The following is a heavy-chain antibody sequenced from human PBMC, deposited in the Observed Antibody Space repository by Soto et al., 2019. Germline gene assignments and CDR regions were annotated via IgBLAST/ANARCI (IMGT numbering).Heavy chain of an antibody. CDR1: GFSLSTGVVG. D-gene: IGHD2-21*02. CDR3: VHSRCGSDCLRSYSSHYYYGMDV. Sequence: QITLKESGPTLVKPTQTLTLTCTFSGFSLSTGVVGVGWIRQPPGKALECLALIYWDNDKRYSPSLKSRLTVTKDTSKNQVVLTMTNIDPVDTATYYCVHSRCGSDCLRSYSSHYYYGMDVWGQGTTVTVFS. CDR2: IYWDNDK. V-gene: IGHV2-5*02. J-gene: IGHJ6*02.